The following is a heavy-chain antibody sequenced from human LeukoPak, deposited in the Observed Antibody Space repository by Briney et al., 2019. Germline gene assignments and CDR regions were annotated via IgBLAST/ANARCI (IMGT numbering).Heavy chain of an antibody. CDR3: ARDRGRLPAAGYFDY. J-gene: IGHJ4*02. Sequence: ASVKVSCKASGYTFTSYYMHWVRQAPGQGLEWMGIINPSGGSTSYAQKFQGRVTMTRDTSTSTVYMELSSLRSEDTAVYYCARDRGRLPAAGYFDYWAREPWSPSPQ. CDR2: INPSGGST. V-gene: IGHV1-46*01. D-gene: IGHD2-2*01. CDR1: GYTFTSYY.